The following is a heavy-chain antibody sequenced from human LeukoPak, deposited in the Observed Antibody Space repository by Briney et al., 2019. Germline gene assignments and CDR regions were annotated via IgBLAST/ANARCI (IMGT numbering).Heavy chain of an antibody. CDR1: GYSISSGYY. J-gene: IGHJ3*01. V-gene: IGHV4-38-2*02. D-gene: IGHD3-22*01. CDR2: IYHSGST. Sequence: SETLSLTCTVSGYSISSGYYWGWIRQPPGKGLEWIGSIYHSGSTYYNPSLKSRVTISVDTSKNQFSLKLSSVTAADTAVYYCVRELRYDNSDSGAFWGQGTVVTVSS. CDR3: VRELRYDNSDSGAF.